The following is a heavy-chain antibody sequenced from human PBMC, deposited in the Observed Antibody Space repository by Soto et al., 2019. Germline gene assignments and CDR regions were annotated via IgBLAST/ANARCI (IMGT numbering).Heavy chain of an antibody. CDR1: GGSISSSSYY. V-gene: IGHV4-39*01. Sequence: QLQLQESGPGLVKPSETLSLTCTVSGGSISSSSYYWGWIRQPPGKGLEWIGSSYYSGSTYYNPSLKSRVTISVDTSKNQFSLKLSSVTAADTAVYYCARHADYYDFWSGLNWFDPWGQGTLVTVSS. D-gene: IGHD3-3*01. CDR3: ARHADYYDFWSGLNWFDP. J-gene: IGHJ5*02. CDR2: SYYSGST.